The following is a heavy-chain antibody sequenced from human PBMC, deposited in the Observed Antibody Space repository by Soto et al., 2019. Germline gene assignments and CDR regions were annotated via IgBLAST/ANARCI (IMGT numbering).Heavy chain of an antibody. V-gene: IGHV3-9*01. Sequence: GGSLRLSCAASGFTFDDYAMHWVRQAPGKGLEWVSGISWNSGSIGYADSVKGRFTISRDNAKNSLYLQMNSLRAEDTALYYCAKDNSYNYYYYMDVWGKGTTVTVSS. CDR2: ISWNSGSI. CDR1: GFTFDDYA. CDR3: AKDNSYNYYYYMDV. J-gene: IGHJ6*03.